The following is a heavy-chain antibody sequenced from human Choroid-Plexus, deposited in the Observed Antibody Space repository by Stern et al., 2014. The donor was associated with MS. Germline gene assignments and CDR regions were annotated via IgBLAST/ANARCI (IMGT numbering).Heavy chain of an antibody. D-gene: IGHD2/OR15-2a*01. CDR2: VSYDGSNK. CDR1: GFTFGSCA. CDR3: AKDRQYLTYFFDH. Sequence: VQLVESGGGVVQPGGPLRLSCVASGFTFGSCAIHWVRQAPGKGLEWVDGVSYDGSNKYYADSVKGRFTISRDNSQNTLYMQMSSLRPEDTAVYYCAKDRQYLTYFFDHWGQGSLVTVSS. V-gene: IGHV3-30*18. J-gene: IGHJ5*02.